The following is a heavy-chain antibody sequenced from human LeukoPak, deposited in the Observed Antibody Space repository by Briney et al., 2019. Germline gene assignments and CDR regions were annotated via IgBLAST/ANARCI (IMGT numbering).Heavy chain of an antibody. CDR2: TYYSGST. J-gene: IGHJ5*02. CDR1: GGSISSSSYY. D-gene: IGHD4-11*01. CDR3: ASSPSQTSNVFDP. Sequence: SETLSLTCTVSGGSISSSSYYWGWIRQPPGKGLEWIGSTYYSGSTYYNPSLKSRVTISVDTSKNQFSLKLSSVTAADTAVYYCASSPSQTSNVFDPWGQGTLVTVSS. V-gene: IGHV4-39*07.